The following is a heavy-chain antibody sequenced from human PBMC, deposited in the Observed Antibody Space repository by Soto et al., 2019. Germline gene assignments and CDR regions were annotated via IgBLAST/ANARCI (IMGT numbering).Heavy chain of an antibody. CDR1: GFTVTDIY. D-gene: IGHD2-15*01. V-gene: IGHV3-66*01. Sequence: EVQLVESGGGLVQPGGSLRLSCVASGFTVTDIYMNWVRQAPGKGLEWVSVIYNEFTDYADSVRGRFSISTDSSKNALYLKMNSLIAEDSAVYYCVREPRYCSGGSCSIMGDAFDIWGQGTMVTVSS. CDR3: VREPRYCSGGSCSIMGDAFDI. CDR2: IYNEFT. J-gene: IGHJ3*02.